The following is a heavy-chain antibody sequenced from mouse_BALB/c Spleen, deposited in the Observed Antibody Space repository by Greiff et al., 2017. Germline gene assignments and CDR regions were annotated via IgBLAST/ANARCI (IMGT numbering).Heavy chain of an antibody. Sequence: VQLKQSGAELVKPGASVKLSCTASGFTIKDTYMHWVKQRPEQGLEWIGRIDPANGNTKYDPKFQGKATITADTSSNTAYLQLSSLTSEDTAVYYCASGLGYYFDDWGQGTTLTVSS. CDR3: ASGLGYYFDD. CDR1: GFTIKDTY. CDR2: IDPANGNT. V-gene: IGHV14-3*02. J-gene: IGHJ2*01.